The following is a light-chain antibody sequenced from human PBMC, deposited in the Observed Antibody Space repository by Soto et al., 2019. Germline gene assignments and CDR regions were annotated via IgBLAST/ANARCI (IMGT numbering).Light chain of an antibody. Sequence: DIQLTQSPCTLPKSVGDRVTITYRASQSVSSCVAWYRQKPGKASNLMIYKGSTLELCVASRFSGSGSGTEFTLTISGLQPDDFATYYCQQYNSYSTFGGGTKVDIK. CDR1: QSVSSC. CDR2: KGS. CDR3: QQYNSYST. J-gene: IGKJ4*01. V-gene: IGKV1-5*03.